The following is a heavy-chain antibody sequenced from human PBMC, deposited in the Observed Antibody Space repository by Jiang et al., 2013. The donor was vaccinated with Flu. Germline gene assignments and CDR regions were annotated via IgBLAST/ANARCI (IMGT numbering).Heavy chain of an antibody. J-gene: IGHJ4*02. CDR3: ARDSSIFHDFGDSFDS. V-gene: IGHV3-30-3*01. D-gene: IGHD4-17*01. CDR1: GFTFSDYT. CDR2: MSYTGSNK. Sequence: GVVPAWGSLRLSCAASGFTFSDYTMHWVRQAPGQGLEWVALMSYTGSNKYYADSVKGRFTISRVTSKNTLYLQMNSLRAEDTAVYFCARDSSIFHDFGDSFDSWGQGTLVTVSS.